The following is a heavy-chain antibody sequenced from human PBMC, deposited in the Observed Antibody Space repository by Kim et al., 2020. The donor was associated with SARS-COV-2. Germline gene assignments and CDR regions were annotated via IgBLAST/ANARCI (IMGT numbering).Heavy chain of an antibody. CDR1: GGSFSFYH. CDR3: ARQVAGTDRRFDY. D-gene: IGHD6-19*01. V-gene: IGHV4-4*07. J-gene: IGHJ4*02. CDR2: IYVSGST. Sequence: SETLSLICTVSGGSFSFYHWSWIRQPAGKGLEWIGRIYVSGSTNYNLSLKSRVTMSVDTSENQMSLRLTSVTAADTAMYYCARQVAGTDRRFDYWGQGILVTVSS.